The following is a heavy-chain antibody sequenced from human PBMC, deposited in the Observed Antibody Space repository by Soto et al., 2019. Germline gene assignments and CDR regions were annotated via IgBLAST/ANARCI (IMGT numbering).Heavy chain of an antibody. Sequence: SVKVSCKASGGTFSSYAISWVRQAPGQGLEWMGGIIPIFGTANYAQKFQGRVTITADESTSTAYMELSSLRSDDTAVYYCARDLDYYGSGSYWRPFDYWGQGTLVTVSS. CDR2: IIPIFGTA. J-gene: IGHJ4*02. V-gene: IGHV1-69*13. CDR1: GGTFSSYA. CDR3: ARDLDYYGSGSYWRPFDY. D-gene: IGHD3-10*01.